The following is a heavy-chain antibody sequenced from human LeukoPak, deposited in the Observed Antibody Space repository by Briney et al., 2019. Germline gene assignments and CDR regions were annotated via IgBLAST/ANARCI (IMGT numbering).Heavy chain of an antibody. CDR2: IKEDGSEK. CDR1: GFTLSSYW. Sequence: GGSLRLSCAASGFTLSSYWMSWVRQAPGKGLEWVANIKEDGSEKYYVDSVKGRFTISRDNAKNSLYLHMNSLTAEDTAMYYCGRVWVGGFRFDVFDLWGKGKMVGVS. J-gene: IGHJ3*01. V-gene: IGHV3-7*03. D-gene: IGHD3-16*01. CDR3: GRVWVGGFRFDVFDL.